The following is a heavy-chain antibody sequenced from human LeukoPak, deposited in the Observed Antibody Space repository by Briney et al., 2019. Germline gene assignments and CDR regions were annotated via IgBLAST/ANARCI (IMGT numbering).Heavy chain of an antibody. CDR3: ARGVTGAFDI. J-gene: IGHJ3*02. V-gene: IGHV4-34*01. Sequence: SESLSLTCAVYGGSFSSYYWSWIRQPPGKGLEWIGEINHSGSTNYNPSLKSRVTISVDTSKNQFSLKLSSVTAADTAVYYCARGVTGAFDIWGQGTMVTVSS. D-gene: IGHD2-21*02. CDR2: INHSGST. CDR1: GGSFSSYY.